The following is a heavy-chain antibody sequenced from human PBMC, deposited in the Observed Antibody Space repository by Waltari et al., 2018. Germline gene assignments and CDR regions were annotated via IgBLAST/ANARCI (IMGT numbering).Heavy chain of an antibody. Sequence: QVQLVQSGAEVKKPGSSVKVSCKASGGTFSSYAISWVRQAAGQGVEWVGGISPIFGTANDAQKFQGRVTSTADESTSTAYMELSRLRSEDTAVYYCAREGGPSYYFDYWGQGTLVTVSS. J-gene: IGHJ4*02. V-gene: IGHV1-69*13. CDR1: GGTFSSYA. CDR3: AREGGPSYYFDY. CDR2: ISPIFGTA.